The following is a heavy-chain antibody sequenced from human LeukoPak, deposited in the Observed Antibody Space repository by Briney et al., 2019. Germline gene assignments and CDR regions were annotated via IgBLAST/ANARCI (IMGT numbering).Heavy chain of an antibody. Sequence: SETLSLTCTVSGDSIGSYYWSWIRQPPGKGLEWIGYIYYSGSTNYNPSLKSRVTISVDTSKNQFSLKLSSVTAADTAVYYCARTGYCSGGSCYPGWFDPWGQGTLVTVSS. CDR2: IYYSGST. CDR1: GDSIGSYY. J-gene: IGHJ5*02. D-gene: IGHD2-15*01. V-gene: IGHV4-59*08. CDR3: ARTGYCSGGSCYPGWFDP.